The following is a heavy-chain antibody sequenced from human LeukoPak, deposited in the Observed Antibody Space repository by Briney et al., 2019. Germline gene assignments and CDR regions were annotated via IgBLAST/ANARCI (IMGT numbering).Heavy chain of an antibody. V-gene: IGHV1-2*02. CDR1: GGTFSSYA. D-gene: IGHD2-2*02. CDR2: INPNSGGA. J-gene: IGHJ6*03. Sequence: ASVKVSCKASGGTFSSYAISWVRQAPGQGLEWMGWINPNSGGANYAQKFQGRVTMTRDTSINTAYMELSGLISDDTAVYYCASPATKPFYYMDVWGKGTTVTVSS. CDR3: ASPATKPFYYMDV.